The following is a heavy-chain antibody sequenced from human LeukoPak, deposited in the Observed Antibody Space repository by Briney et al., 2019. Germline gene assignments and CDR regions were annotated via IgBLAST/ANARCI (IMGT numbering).Heavy chain of an antibody. V-gene: IGHV3-23*01. CDR3: AKDHSMIVVVSESSFDY. CDR1: GFIFSTYA. Sequence: GGSLRLSCAASGFIFSTYAMTWVRQAPGKGLEWVSAISGSGDSTYYADSVKGRFTISRDNSKNTLYLQMNSLRAEDTAVYYCAKDHSMIVVVSESSFDYWGQGTLVTVSS. CDR2: ISGSGDST. J-gene: IGHJ4*02. D-gene: IGHD3-22*01.